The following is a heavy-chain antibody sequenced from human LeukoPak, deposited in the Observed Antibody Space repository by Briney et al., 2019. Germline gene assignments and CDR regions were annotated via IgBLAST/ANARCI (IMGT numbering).Heavy chain of an antibody. CDR2: INHSGST. D-gene: IGHD3-10*01. Sequence: PSETLSLTCAVYGGSFSGYYWSWIRQPPGKGLEWIGEINHSGSTNYNPSLKSRVTISVDTSKIQSSLKLGSVPAADTAVYYCARGAHVLLWFGEPYGMDVWGKGTTVTVSS. J-gene: IGHJ6*04. CDR3: ARGAHVLLWFGEPYGMDV. CDR1: GGSFSGYY. V-gene: IGHV4-34*01.